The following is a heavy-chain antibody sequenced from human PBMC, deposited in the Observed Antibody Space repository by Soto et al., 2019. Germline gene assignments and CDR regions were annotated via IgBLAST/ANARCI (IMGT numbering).Heavy chain of an antibody. V-gene: IGHV1-8*01. J-gene: IGHJ5*02. CDR3: ARGIKYGAYSRWFDP. CDR2: MNPNSGKT. D-gene: IGHD4-17*01. Sequence: ASVKVSCKASGYTFTSYEINWVRQATGQGLEYLGWMNPNSGKTAYVQKFQGRVTMTWDTSISTACMELSSLRSEDTAVYFCARGIKYGAYSRWFDPWGQGTLVTVSS. CDR1: GYTFTSYE.